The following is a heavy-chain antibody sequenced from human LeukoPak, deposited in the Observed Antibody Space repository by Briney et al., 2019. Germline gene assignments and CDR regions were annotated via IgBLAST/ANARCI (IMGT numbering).Heavy chain of an antibody. V-gene: IGHV3-23*01. D-gene: IGHD2-15*01. J-gene: IGHJ4*02. CDR1: GFTFSSYA. Sequence: GGSLRLSCAASGFTFSSYAMSWVRQAPGKGLEWVSAISGSGGSTYYADSVKGRFTIPRDNSKNTLYLQMNSLRAEDTAVYYCAKRESCSGGSCYSPHFDYWGQGTLVTVSS. CDR3: AKRESCSGGSCYSPHFDY. CDR2: ISGSGGST.